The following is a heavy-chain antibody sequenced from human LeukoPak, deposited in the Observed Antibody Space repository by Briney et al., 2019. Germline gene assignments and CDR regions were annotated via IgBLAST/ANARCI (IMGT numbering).Heavy chain of an antibody. J-gene: IGHJ4*02. Sequence: SETLSLTCGVSGNFISRGYYWGWIRQPPGKGLEWTGSIYHSGSTYYNPSLKSRATISVDTSKNQFSLKLSSVTAADTAVYYCARVHSSGWYYFDYWGQGTLVTVSS. CDR3: ARVHSSGWYYFDY. CDR2: IYHSGST. V-gene: IGHV4-38-2*01. D-gene: IGHD6-19*01. CDR1: GNFISRGYY.